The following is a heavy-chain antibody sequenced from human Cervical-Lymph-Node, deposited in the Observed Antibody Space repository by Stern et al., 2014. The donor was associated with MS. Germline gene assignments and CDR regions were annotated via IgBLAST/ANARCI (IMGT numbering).Heavy chain of an antibody. Sequence: QDQLVQSGPEVKKPGASVRVSCKGSGYTFSSYGISWVRQTPGQGLEWMGWISGYKGNTNYAQKFQDRVTMTTDTSTSIAYLELRSLRSDDTAFYYCARGYIMDVWGQGTTVTVSS. J-gene: IGHJ6*02. V-gene: IGHV1-18*01. CDR2: ISGYKGNT. D-gene: IGHD5-24*01. CDR1: GYTFSSYG. CDR3: ARGYIMDV.